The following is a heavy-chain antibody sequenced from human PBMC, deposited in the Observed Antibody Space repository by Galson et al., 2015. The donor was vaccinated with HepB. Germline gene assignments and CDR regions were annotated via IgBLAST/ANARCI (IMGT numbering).Heavy chain of an antibody. D-gene: IGHD2-2*01. CDR1: GFTFRNYW. Sequence: SLRLSCAASGFTFRNYWMSWVRQAPGKGLEWVASINQDGSDKYYVDSVKGRFTISRDNAKNSLYLQMNNLRAEDTAVYYCATLSTYCSSSGSCYDFDYWGQGTLVTVSA. CDR3: ATLSTYCSSSGSCYDFDY. V-gene: IGHV3-7*01. J-gene: IGHJ4*02. CDR2: INQDGSDK.